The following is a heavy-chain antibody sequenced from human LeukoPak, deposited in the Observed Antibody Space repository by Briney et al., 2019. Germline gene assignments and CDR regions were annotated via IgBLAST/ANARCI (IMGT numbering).Heavy chain of an antibody. V-gene: IGHV1-2*02. D-gene: IGHD3/OR15-3a*01. J-gene: IGHJ4*02. Sequence: ASVKVSCKAFGYTITGYYIHWVGPAPGQRLEWMGEINPSSGASSYAQEFQGRVTMNRDTSISTAYMELNSLRSDDTAVYYCATITEDWEKNYWGQGSLVTVSS. CDR3: ATITEDWEKNY. CDR2: INPSSGAS. CDR1: GYTITGYY.